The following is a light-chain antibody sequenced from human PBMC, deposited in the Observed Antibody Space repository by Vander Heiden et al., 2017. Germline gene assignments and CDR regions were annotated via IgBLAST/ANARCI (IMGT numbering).Light chain of an antibody. J-gene: IGKJ2*01. CDR1: QSVSSN. Sequence: EIVMTQSPATLSVSPGERATLSCRASQSVSSNLAWYQQKTGQDPRLLIYGASTRATGIPARISGSGSGTEFTLTISSLQSEDFAVYYCQQYNNWPLYTFGQGTKLEI. CDR2: GAS. V-gene: IGKV3-15*01. CDR3: QQYNNWPLYT.